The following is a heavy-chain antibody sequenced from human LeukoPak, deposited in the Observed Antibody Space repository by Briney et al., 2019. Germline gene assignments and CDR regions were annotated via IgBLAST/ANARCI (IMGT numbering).Heavy chain of an antibody. CDR3: ARGSLLWFGELLSGWFDP. CDR2: INHSEST. J-gene: IGHJ5*02. V-gene: IGHV4-34*01. D-gene: IGHD3-10*01. Sequence: PSETLSLTCAVYGGSFSGYYWSWIRQPPGKGLEWIGEINHSESTNYNPSLKSRVTISVDTSKNQFSLKLSSVTAADTAVYYCARGSLLWFGELLSGWFDPWGQGTLVTVSS. CDR1: GGSFSGYY.